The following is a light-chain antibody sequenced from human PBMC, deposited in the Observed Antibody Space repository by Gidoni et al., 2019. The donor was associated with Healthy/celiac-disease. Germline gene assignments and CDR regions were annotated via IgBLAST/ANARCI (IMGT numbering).Light chain of an antibody. CDR2: DAS. V-gene: IGKV3-11*01. Sequence: EIVLNQSPATRSLPPGERATLSCRASQSVSSYIAWYHQKPGQAPRLLIYDASNRATGIPARFSGSGSGTDFTLTISSLEPEDFAVYYCQQRSNWPLTFGPGTKVDIK. CDR1: QSVSSY. J-gene: IGKJ3*01. CDR3: QQRSNWPLT.